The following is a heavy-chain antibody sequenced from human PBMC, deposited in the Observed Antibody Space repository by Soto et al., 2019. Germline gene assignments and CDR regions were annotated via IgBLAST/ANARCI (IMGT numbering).Heavy chain of an antibody. V-gene: IGHV3-7*04. D-gene: IGHD3-22*01. CDR1: GFTFSTYW. CDR2: IRPDGSQK. CDR3: ARGDYYDASGPFSDAFDI. Sequence: GGSLRLSCVASGFTFSTYWMSWVRQAPGKGLEWVANIRPDGSQKWYVDSVKGRFTISRDNAKNSLYLQMIRLRVEDTAMYYCARGDYYDASGPFSDAFDIWGQGTMVTV. J-gene: IGHJ3*02.